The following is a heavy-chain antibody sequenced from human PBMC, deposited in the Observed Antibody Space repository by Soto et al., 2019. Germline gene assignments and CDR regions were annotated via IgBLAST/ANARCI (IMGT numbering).Heavy chain of an antibody. CDR1: GGTFSSYA. CDR3: ATNKVGSSGWYDAFDI. J-gene: IGHJ3*02. Sequence: SVKGSCKASGGTFSSYAISWVRQAPVQGLEWMGGIIPIFGTANYAQKFQGRVTITADKSTSTAYMELSSLRSEDTAVYYCATNKVGSSGWYDAFDIWGQGTMVTVSS. V-gene: IGHV1-69*06. CDR2: IIPIFGTA. D-gene: IGHD6-19*01.